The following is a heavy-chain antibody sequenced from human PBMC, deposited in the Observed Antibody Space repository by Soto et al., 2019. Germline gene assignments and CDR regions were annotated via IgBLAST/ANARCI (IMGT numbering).Heavy chain of an antibody. CDR3: AREGALVTIFGVVYPV. D-gene: IGHD3-3*01. J-gene: IGHJ4*02. CDR2: IKQDGSEK. V-gene: IGHV3-7*01. CDR1: GFTFSSFW. Sequence: QLVESGGDLVQSGGSLRLSCSASGFTFSSFWMSWVRQAPGKGLEWVANIKQDGSEKYYMDSVKGRFTISRDNAKNSLYLQMNRLRVEDTAVNYCAREGALVTIFGVVYPVWGQGTLVEVSS.